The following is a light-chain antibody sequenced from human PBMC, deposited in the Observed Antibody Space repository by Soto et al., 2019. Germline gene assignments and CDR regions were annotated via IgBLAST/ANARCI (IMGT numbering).Light chain of an antibody. V-gene: IGLV1-40*01. Sequence: QSVLTQPPSVSGAPGQRVTISCTGSSPNIGAGYDVHWYQQLPGTAPKLLIYGNSNQPSGVPDRFSGSKSGTSASLAITGLQAEDEADYYCQSYDSSLSGSVFGGGTKLTVL. CDR3: QSYDSSLSGSV. CDR2: GNS. J-gene: IGLJ2*01. CDR1: SPNIGAGYD.